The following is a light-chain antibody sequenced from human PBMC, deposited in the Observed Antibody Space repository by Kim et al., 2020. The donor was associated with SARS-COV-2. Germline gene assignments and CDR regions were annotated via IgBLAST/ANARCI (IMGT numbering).Light chain of an antibody. J-gene: IGKJ1*01. CDR3: EQYGSSPRT. Sequence: STGERATLSCRASQSVSSSYLAWYQQKPGQAPRLLIYGASSRATGIPDRFSGSGSGTDFTLTISRLEPEDFAVNDCEQYGSSPRTFGQGTKVDIK. CDR2: GAS. V-gene: IGKV3-20*01. CDR1: QSVSSSY.